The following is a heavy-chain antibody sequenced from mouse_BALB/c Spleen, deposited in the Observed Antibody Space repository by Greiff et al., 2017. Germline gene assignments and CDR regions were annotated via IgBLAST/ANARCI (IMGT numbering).Heavy chain of an antibody. CDR2: IYPGNSDT. Sequence: VQLQQSGTVLARPGASVKMSCKASGYTFTSYWMHWVKQRPGQGLEWIGAIYPGNSDTSYNQKFKGKAKLTAVTSTSTAYMELSSLTNEDSAVYYCTRKNYRYDVGAMDYWGQGTSVTVSS. V-gene: IGHV1-5*01. CDR1: GYTFTSYW. CDR3: TRKNYRYDVGAMDY. J-gene: IGHJ4*01. D-gene: IGHD2-14*01.